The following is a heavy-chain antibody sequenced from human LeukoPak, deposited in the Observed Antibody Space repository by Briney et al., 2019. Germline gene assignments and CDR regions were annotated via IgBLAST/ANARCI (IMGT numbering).Heavy chain of an antibody. J-gene: IGHJ5*02. CDR2: INPNSGGT. CDR3: ARSPSYGYNWFDP. V-gene: IGHV1-2*02. CDR1: GYTFTGSY. D-gene: IGHD5-18*01. Sequence: GASVKVSCKASGYTFTGSYMHWVRQAPGQGLEWMGWINPNSGGTNYAQKFQGRVTMTRDTSISTAYMELSRLRSDDTAVYYCARSPSYGYNWFDPWGQGTLVTVSS.